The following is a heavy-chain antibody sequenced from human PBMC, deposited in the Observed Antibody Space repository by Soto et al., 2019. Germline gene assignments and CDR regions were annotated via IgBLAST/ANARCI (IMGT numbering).Heavy chain of an antibody. V-gene: IGHV3-9*01. CDR1: GFTFDDYA. J-gene: IGHJ4*02. CDR3: AKGLSGIVVVPVDY. CDR2: ISWNSGSI. D-gene: IGHD2-2*01. Sequence: ESGGGLVQPGRSLRLSCAASGFTFDDYAMHWVRQAPGKGLEWVSGISWNSGSIGYADSVKGRFTISRDNAKNSLYLQMNSLRAEDTALYYCAKGLSGIVVVPVDYWGQGTLVTVSS.